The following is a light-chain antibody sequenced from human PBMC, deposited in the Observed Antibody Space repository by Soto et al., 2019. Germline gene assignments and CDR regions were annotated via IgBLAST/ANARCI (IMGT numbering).Light chain of an antibody. Sequence: VLTQSPGTLSLSPGERATLSCRAGQSVSSSYLAWYQQKPGQAPRLLIYGASSRATGIPDRFSGSGSGTDFTLTISRLEPEDFAVYYCQQYSSSPPTFGGGTKVDIK. CDR2: GAS. CDR3: QQYSSSPPT. J-gene: IGKJ4*01. V-gene: IGKV3-20*01. CDR1: QSVSSSY.